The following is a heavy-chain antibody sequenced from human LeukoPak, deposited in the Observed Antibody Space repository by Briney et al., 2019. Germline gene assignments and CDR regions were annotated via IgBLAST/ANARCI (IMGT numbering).Heavy chain of an antibody. Sequence: GGSLTLSCVVYGFSFDDYAMHWVRQGPGKALEWVSVISRGGNKVAYAVSVKGRFTISRDNAKNSLYLQMTSLRHEDTAFYYCAKNRLVATTLPHFNHGGVGTPV. CDR3: AKNRLVATTLPHFNH. J-gene: IGHJ4*02. V-gene: IGHV3-9*01. D-gene: IGHD1-26*01. CDR1: GFSFDDYA. CDR2: ISRGGNKV.